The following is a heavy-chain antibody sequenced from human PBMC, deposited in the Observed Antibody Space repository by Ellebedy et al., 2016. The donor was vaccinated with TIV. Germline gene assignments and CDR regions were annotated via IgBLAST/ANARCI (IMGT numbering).Heavy chain of an antibody. V-gene: IGHV6-1*01. Sequence: MPSETLSLTCAISGDTVSSNSTAWNWIRQSPSRGREWPGRTYDVSKWYNDYAVAVKSRIAINPDKSQNQFPLELNSVTPEDTAVYYCARESRTTGYALDIWGQGTMVTVSS. D-gene: IGHD1-1*01. CDR1: GDTVSSNSTA. CDR3: ARESRTTGYALDI. J-gene: IGHJ3*02. CDR2: TYDVSKWYN.